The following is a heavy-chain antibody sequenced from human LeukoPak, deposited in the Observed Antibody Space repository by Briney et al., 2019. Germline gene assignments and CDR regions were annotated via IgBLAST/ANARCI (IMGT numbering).Heavy chain of an antibody. V-gene: IGHV4-39*07. Sequence: PSETLSLTCTVSGGSISSSSYYWGWIRQPPGKGLEWIGSIYYSGSTYYNPSLKSRATISVDTSKNQFSLKLSSVTAADTAVYYCARGRHHRWYFDLWGRGTLVTVSS. CDR3: ARGRHHRWYFDL. J-gene: IGHJ2*01. CDR2: IYYSGST. CDR1: GGSISSSSYY.